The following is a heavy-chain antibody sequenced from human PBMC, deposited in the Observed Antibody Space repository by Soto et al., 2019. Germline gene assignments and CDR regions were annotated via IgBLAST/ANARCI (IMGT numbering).Heavy chain of an antibody. Sequence: EVQLVESGGGLVKPGGSLRLSCAASGFTFNSYSMNWVRQAPGKGLEWVSSISTSSSYIYYSDSVKGRFIISRDNAKNSLYLQMSSLRVEDTAVYYCARQYSSSSPFDSCGQGTLVTVSS. D-gene: IGHD6-13*01. CDR1: GFTFNSYS. CDR3: ARQYSSSSPFDS. V-gene: IGHV3-21*01. J-gene: IGHJ4*02. CDR2: ISTSSSYI.